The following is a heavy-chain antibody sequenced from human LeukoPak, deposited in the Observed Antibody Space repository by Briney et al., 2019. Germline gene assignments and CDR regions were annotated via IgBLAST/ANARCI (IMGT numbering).Heavy chain of an antibody. V-gene: IGHV3-23*01. CDR3: AKYRTISVPPRSFDY. Sequence: PGGPLRLSCAASGFTFSSFAMIWVRQAPGKGLEWVSVIGRDLDAIHYADSVRGRFTISRDNSKNTVYLQMNSLRADDTAVYYCAKYRTISVPPRSFDYWGQGTLVTVSS. J-gene: IGHJ4*02. D-gene: IGHD1-14*01. CDR2: IGRDLDAI. CDR1: GFTFSSFA.